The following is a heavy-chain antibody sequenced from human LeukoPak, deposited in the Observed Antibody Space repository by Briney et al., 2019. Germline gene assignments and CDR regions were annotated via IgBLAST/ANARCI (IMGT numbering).Heavy chain of an antibody. J-gene: IGHJ4*02. D-gene: IGHD6-13*01. V-gene: IGHV3-30*18. CDR2: MSYDGSNK. CDR3: AKDHGYSSSGLDY. Sequence: GGSLRLSCAASGFTFSSYGMHWVRQAPGKGLEWVAVMSYDGSNKYYADSVKGRFTISRDNSKNTLYLQMNSLRAEDTAVYYCAKDHGYSSSGLDYWGQGTLVTVSS. CDR1: GFTFSSYG.